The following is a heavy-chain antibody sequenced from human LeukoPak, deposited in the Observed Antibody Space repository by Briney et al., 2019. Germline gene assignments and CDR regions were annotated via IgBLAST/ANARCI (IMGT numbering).Heavy chain of an antibody. D-gene: IGHD4-17*01. CDR1: GGSISSYY. Sequence: SETLSLTCTVSGGSISSYYWSWIRQPPGKGLEWIGYIYYSGSTNYNPSLKSRVTISVDTSKNQFSLKLSSVTAADTAVYYCARALYGDYYFDYWGQGTLVTGSS. CDR2: IYYSGST. V-gene: IGHV4-59*01. J-gene: IGHJ4*02. CDR3: ARALYGDYYFDY.